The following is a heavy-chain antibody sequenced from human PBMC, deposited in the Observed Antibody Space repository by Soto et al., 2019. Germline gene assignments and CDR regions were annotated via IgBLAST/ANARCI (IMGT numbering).Heavy chain of an antibody. Sequence: GGSLRLSCAASGFTFSSYAMSWVRQAPGKGLEWVSAISGSGGSAYYADSVKGRFTTSRDNSKNTLYLRMNSLRADDTAVYYCARSAGYGRSREFDYWGQGTLVTVSS. CDR2: ISGSGGSA. CDR1: GFTFSSYA. J-gene: IGHJ4*02. CDR3: ARSAGYGRSREFDY. V-gene: IGHV3-23*01. D-gene: IGHD6-13*01.